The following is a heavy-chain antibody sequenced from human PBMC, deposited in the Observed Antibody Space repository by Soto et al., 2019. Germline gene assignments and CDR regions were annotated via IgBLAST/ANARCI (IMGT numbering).Heavy chain of an antibody. CDR2: INHSGST. V-gene: IGHV4-34*01. CDR3: ASSSSWYDYYGMDV. D-gene: IGHD6-13*01. J-gene: IGHJ6*02. Sequence: PSETLSLTCAVYGGSFSGYYWSWIRQPPGKGLEWIGEINHSGSTNYNPSLKSRVTISVDTSKNQFSLKLSSVTAADTAVYYCASSSSWYDYYGMDVWGQGTTVTVS. CDR1: GGSFSGYY.